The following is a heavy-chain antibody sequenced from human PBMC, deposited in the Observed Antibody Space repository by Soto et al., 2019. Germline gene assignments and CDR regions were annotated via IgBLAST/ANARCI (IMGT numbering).Heavy chain of an antibody. Sequence: PSETLSLTCTISGGSISSYYWSWIRQTPGKGLEWIGYVYFSGSTNYNPSLKSRVLISIDTSRNQFSLKLSSVTAADTAVYYCGGGGGSGWSFYGMDVWGQGTTVTVSS. J-gene: IGHJ6*02. V-gene: IGHV4-59*01. CDR2: VYFSGST. CDR1: GGSISSYY. D-gene: IGHD6-19*01. CDR3: GGGGGSGWSFYGMDV.